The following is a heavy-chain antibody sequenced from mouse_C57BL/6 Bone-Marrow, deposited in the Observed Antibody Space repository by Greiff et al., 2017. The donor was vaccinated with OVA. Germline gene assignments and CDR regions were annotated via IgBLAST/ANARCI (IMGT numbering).Heavy chain of an antibody. CDR2: IDPSDSYT. V-gene: IGHV1-50*01. CDR3: ARGGIYYGNYFWFAY. Sequence: VQLQQSGAELVKPGASVKLSCKASGYTFTSYWMQWVKQRPGQGLEWIGEIDPSDSYTNYNQKFKGKATLTVDTSSSTAYMQLSSLTSEDSAVYYCARGGIYYGNYFWFAYWGQGTLVTVSA. J-gene: IGHJ3*01. CDR1: GYTFTSYW. D-gene: IGHD2-1*01.